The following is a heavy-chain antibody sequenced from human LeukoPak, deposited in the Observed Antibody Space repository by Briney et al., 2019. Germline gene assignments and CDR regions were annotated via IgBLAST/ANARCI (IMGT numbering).Heavy chain of an antibody. D-gene: IGHD6-13*01. Sequence: GESLQISCKGSGYSINNYWIAWVRQMPGKGLEWMGIIYPADSDIRYSPSFQGQVTISADKSISTAYLQWSSLKASDTAMYYCARLRYSSSWYWFDPWGQGTLVTVSS. CDR1: GYSINNYW. CDR3: ARLRYSSSWYWFDP. CDR2: IYPADSDI. V-gene: IGHV5-51*01. J-gene: IGHJ5*02.